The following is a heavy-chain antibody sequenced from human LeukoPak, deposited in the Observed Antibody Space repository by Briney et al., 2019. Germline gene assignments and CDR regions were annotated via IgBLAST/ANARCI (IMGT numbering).Heavy chain of an antibody. V-gene: IGHV4-61*09. Sequence: ASETLSLTCTVSGGSISSGSYYWSWIRQSAGKGLEWIGHIYTSGSTNYNPSLKSRVTISVDTSKNQFSLNLSSVTAADTAVYYCARSVSFGELYFYYYMDVWGKGTTVTISS. CDR1: GGSISSGSYY. J-gene: IGHJ6*03. CDR3: ARSVSFGELYFYYYMDV. D-gene: IGHD3-10*01. CDR2: IYTSGST.